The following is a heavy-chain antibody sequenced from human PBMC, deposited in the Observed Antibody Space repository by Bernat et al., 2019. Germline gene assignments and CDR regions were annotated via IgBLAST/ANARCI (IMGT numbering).Heavy chain of an antibody. CDR2: ISWNSGSV. D-gene: IGHD5-18*01. Sequence: VQLVESGGGLVKPGGSLRLSCAASGFTFDDYAIHWVRQAPGKGLEWVSGISWNSGSVGYADSVKGRFTISRDNAKNSLYLQMNSLRAEDTALYYCAKVGGYTYGPFDYWGQGTLVTVSS. CDR1: GFTFDDYA. J-gene: IGHJ4*02. V-gene: IGHV3-9*01. CDR3: AKVGGYTYGPFDY.